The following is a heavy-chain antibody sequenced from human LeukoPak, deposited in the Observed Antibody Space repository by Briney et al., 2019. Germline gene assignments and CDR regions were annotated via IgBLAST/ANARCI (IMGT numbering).Heavy chain of an antibody. D-gene: IGHD6-13*01. CDR3: ARGPYSSSWYYYYYYMDV. J-gene: IGHJ6*03. CDR1: GGSFCGYY. CDR2: INDSGST. Sequence: SETLSLTCAVYGGSFCGYYGSWIRQPPGKGLEGIGEINDSGSTNYNPSLKSRVTMSVETSKNQISLKLTSVTAADTAVYYCARGPYSSSWYYYYYYMDVWGKGTTVTVSS. V-gene: IGHV4-34*01.